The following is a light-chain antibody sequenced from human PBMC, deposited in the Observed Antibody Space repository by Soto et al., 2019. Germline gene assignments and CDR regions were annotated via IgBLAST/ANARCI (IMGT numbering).Light chain of an antibody. J-gene: IGKJ1*01. CDR2: WAS. Sequence: DIVMTQSPDSLTVSLGERATINCKSSQGVLYNPNNKNYLAWFQQKPGQPPKLLIYWASNRESWVPDRFSGSGSGTDFTLTIRSLQAEDVAVYYCHQYASSPWTFGKGTKVEI. CDR1: QGVLYNPNNKNY. V-gene: IGKV4-1*01. CDR3: HQYASSPWT.